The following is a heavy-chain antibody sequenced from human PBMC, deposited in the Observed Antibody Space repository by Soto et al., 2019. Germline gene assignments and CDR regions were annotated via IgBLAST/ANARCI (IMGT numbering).Heavy chain of an antibody. J-gene: IGHJ4*02. CDR2: IYYSGST. CDR1: GGSIRGYY. D-gene: IGHD4-17*01. V-gene: IGHV4-59*08. CDR3: AKADYGGDFVDY. Sequence: SETLSLTCTVSGGSIRGYYWSWIRQPPGKGLEWIGYIYYSGSTNYNPSLKSRVTISVDTSKNQFSLKLSSVTAADTAVYYCAKADYGGDFVDYWGQGTLVTVSS.